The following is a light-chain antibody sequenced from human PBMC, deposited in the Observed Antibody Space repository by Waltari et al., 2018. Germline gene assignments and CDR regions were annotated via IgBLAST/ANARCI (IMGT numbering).Light chain of an antibody. CDR2: KET. J-gene: IGLJ3*02. Sequence: SYELTQPPSVSVSPGQTAKLTCSGDELPKQYASWYQQRPGQAPVLVIYKETERPSGIPGRISGSSSGTTVTLTISGVQAEDEADYYCHSTHSNYWVFGGGTKLTVL. V-gene: IGLV3-25*03. CDR1: ELPKQY. CDR3: HSTHSNYWV.